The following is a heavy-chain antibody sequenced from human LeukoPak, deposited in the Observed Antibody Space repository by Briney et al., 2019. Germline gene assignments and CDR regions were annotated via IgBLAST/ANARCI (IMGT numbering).Heavy chain of an antibody. CDR2: IYYSGST. CDR3: ARQQNDYVWGSYQIDY. D-gene: IGHD3-16*02. Sequence: SETLSLTCTVSGGSISSYYWSWILQPPGKGPEWIGYIYYSGSTNYNPSLKSRVTISVDTSKNQFSLKLSSVTAADTAVYYCARQQNDYVWGSYQIDYWGQGTLVTVSS. CDR1: GGSISSYY. J-gene: IGHJ4*02. V-gene: IGHV4-59*08.